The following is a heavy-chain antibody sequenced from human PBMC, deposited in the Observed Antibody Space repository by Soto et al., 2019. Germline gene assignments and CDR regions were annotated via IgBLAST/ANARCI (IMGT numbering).Heavy chain of an antibody. J-gene: IGHJ5*02. CDR1: GGSISSCGDY. CDR2: IYYSGST. D-gene: IGHD1-26*01. V-gene: IGHV4-31*03. CDR3: ERDIGGYGKSDS. Sequence: SETLCLTCTVSGGSISSCGDYWSWIRQHAGKGPEWIGYIYYSGSTYYNPSLKSRVTISVDTSKNQFSLKLSSVTAADTAVYYCERDIGGYGKSDSWGQGTLVTVSS.